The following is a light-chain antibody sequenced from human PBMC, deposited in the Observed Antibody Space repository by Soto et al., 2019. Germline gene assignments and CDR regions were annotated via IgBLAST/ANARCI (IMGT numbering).Light chain of an antibody. CDR1: QSISSW. J-gene: IGKJ1*01. Sequence: DIQMTHSPAPLSASVGDKVTNTCRASQSISSWLAWYQQKPGKAPKLLMYKASSLESGVPSRFSGSGSGTEFTLTISSLQPDDFATYYCQQYNTYRTFGQGTKVDIK. CDR3: QQYNTYRT. V-gene: IGKV1-5*03. CDR2: KAS.